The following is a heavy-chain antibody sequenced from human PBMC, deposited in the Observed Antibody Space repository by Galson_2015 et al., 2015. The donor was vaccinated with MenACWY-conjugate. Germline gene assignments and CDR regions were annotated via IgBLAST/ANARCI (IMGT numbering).Heavy chain of an antibody. D-gene: IGHD6-13*01. CDR1: GGAISSTNYY. CDR2: IYYSGTI. V-gene: IGHV4-39*01. Sequence: LSLTCTVSGGAISSTNYYWAWIRQPPGKGLEWIGSIYYSGTIYYNPSLKSRITMSVDTSKNQLSLKLTSVTAADTAVYYCASQGGSPVAAAGIYDLWGQGPLFTVSS. J-gene: IGHJ4*02. CDR3: ASQGGSPVAAAGIYDL.